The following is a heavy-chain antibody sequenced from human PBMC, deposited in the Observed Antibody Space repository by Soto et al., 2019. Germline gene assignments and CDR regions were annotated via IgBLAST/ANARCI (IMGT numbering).Heavy chain of an antibody. CDR3: ARGRIPSRSLEPFDI. CDR2: MYYSGYT. D-gene: IGHD6-6*01. Sequence: SETLSLTCTVSGGCFSNYYWSWIRPPPGKGLEWIGYMYYSGYTNYNPSLKSRITISVDTSKSQFSLKLSSVTAADTAVYYCARGRIPSRSLEPFDIWGQGTMVTVSS. J-gene: IGHJ3*02. CDR1: GGCFSNYY. V-gene: IGHV4-59*01.